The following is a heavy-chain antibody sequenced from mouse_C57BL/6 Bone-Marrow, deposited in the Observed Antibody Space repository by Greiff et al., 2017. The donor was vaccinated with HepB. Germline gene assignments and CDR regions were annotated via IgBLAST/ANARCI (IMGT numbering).Heavy chain of an antibody. V-gene: IGHV5-4*01. CDR3: ARMSGKDDWYFDV. CDR1: GFTFSSYA. J-gene: IGHJ1*03. Sequence: EVQLQESGGGLVKPGGSLKLSCAASGFTFSSYAMSWVRQTPEKRLEWVATISDGGSYTYYPDNVKGRFTISRDNAKNNLYLQMSHLKSEDTAMYYCARMSGKDDWYFDVWGTGTTVTVSS. CDR2: ISDGGSYT. D-gene: IGHD1-3*01.